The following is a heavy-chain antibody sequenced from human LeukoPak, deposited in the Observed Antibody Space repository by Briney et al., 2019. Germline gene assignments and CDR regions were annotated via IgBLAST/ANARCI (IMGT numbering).Heavy chain of an antibody. CDR3: ARGPEDIVVVPAARTGAFDI. Sequence: PSETLSLTCAVYGGSFSSYWSWIRQSPGKGLEWIGEITHSRSTNYNPSLKSRVTISVDTSKNQFSLKLSSVTAADTAVYYCARGPEDIVVVPAARTGAFDIWGQGTMVTVSS. CDR2: ITHSRST. D-gene: IGHD2-2*01. J-gene: IGHJ3*02. V-gene: IGHV4-34*01. CDR1: GGSFSSY.